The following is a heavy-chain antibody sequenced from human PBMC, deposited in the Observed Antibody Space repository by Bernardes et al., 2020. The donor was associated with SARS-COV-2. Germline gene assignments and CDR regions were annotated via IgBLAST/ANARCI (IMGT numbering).Heavy chain of an antibody. J-gene: IGHJ4*02. CDR3: AGAYESDGYYSF. Sequence: SETLSLTCAVSGYAISSSYYWGWIRQPPGKGQEWIGSIYYSGSAQYNPSLKSRVTISVDTSKNQFSLKLSSVTAADTAVYYCAGAYESDGYYSFWGQGTLVTVSS. V-gene: IGHV4-38-2*01. CDR1: GYAISSSYY. D-gene: IGHD3-22*01. CDR2: IYYSGSA.